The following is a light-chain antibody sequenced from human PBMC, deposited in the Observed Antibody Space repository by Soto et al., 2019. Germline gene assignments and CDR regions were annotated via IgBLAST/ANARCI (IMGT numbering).Light chain of an antibody. J-gene: IGKJ4*01. CDR1: QSVSSNN. CDR2: GAS. Sequence: DIVLTQSPGTLSLSPGERATLSCRASQSVSSNNLAWLRQKPGQAPRLLIYGASSRATDIPDRFSGSGSGTDFTLTISRLEPEDFAVYYCQHYVNWPLTFGGGTKVESK. CDR3: QHYVNWPLT. V-gene: IGKV3-20*01.